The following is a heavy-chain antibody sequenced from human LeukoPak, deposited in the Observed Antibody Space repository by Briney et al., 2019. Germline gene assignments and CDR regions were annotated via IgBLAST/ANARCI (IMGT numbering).Heavy chain of an antibody. V-gene: IGHV4-34*01. CDR2: INHSGST. D-gene: IGHD3-22*01. CDR1: GGSFSGYY. Sequence: SETLSLTCAVYGGSFSGYYWSWIRQPPGKGLEWIGEINHSGSTNYNPSLKSRVTISVDTSKNQFSLKLSSVTAADTAVYYCARTYYYDSSGYYPWGQGALVTVSS. CDR3: ARTYYYDSSGYYP. J-gene: IGHJ5*02.